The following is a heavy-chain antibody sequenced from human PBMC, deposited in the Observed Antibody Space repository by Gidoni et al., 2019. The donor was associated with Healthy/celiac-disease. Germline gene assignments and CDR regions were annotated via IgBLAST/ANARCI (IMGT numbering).Heavy chain of an antibody. CDR3: ARESGYSSSWFYY. CDR1: GGSISSYY. V-gene: IGHV4-59*01. J-gene: IGHJ4*02. Sequence: QVQLQESGPGLVKPSETLSLTCTVSGGSISSYYWSWIRQPPGKGLEWIGYIYYSGSTNYNPSLKSRVTISVDTSKNQFSLKLSSVTAADTAVYYCARESGYSSSWFYYWGQGTLVTVSS. CDR2: IYYSGST. D-gene: IGHD6-13*01.